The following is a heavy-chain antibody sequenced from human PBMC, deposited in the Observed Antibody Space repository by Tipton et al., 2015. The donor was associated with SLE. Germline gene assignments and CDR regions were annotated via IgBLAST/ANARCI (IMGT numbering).Heavy chain of an antibody. CDR1: GGSFNDYY. J-gene: IGHJ6*03. D-gene: IGHD2-2*01. CDR3: ARINVPTAMDFYYYYMDV. V-gene: IGHV4-34*01. CDR2: VTQSGAT. Sequence: TLSLTCAVYGGSFNDYYWSWIRQPPGKGLEWIGEVTQSGATNYNPSLKSRVTISVDTSKNQFSLKLSSVTAAGTAQYYCARINVPTAMDFYYYYMDVWGNGTTVTVSS.